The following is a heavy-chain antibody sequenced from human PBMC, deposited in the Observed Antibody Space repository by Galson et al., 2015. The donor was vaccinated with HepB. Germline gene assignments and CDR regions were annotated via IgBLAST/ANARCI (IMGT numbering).Heavy chain of an antibody. Sequence: SLRLSCAASGFTFSSYEMHWVRQAPGKGLEWVAVISYDGSNKYYADSVKGRFTISRDNSKNTLCLQMNSLRAEDTAVYYCARGGQQYDYFDYWGQGTLVTVSS. V-gene: IGHV3-30-3*01. CDR2: ISYDGSNK. CDR1: GFTFSSYE. CDR3: ARGGQQYDYFDY. J-gene: IGHJ4*02. D-gene: IGHD4-11*01.